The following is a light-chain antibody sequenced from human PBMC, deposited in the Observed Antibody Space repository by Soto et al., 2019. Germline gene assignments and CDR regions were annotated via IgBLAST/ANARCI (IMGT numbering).Light chain of an antibody. V-gene: IGKV3-15*01. CDR1: HSVNSH. CDR3: QQYKNWPL. J-gene: IGKJ5*01. CDR2: GAS. Sequence: IIMTLSPATLSVSPLEIVTLSSRTSHSVNSHVAWYQQKPGQAPRLLLYGASTRATGIPVRFSGSGFGTEFTLTISSLQSEDFAVYYCQQYKNWPLFGEGTLLEI.